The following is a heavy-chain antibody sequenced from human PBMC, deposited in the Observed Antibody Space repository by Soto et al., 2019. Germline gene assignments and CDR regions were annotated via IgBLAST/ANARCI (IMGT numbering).Heavy chain of an antibody. J-gene: IGHJ4*02. CDR2: ISYDGSNK. CDR3: AKDGDGYNGQYYFDY. V-gene: IGHV3-30*18. CDR1: GFTFSSYG. Sequence: GGSLRLSCAASGFTFSSYGMHWVRQAPGKGLEWVAVISYDGSNKYYADSVKGRFTISRDNSKNTLYLQMNSLRAEDTAVYYCAKDGDGYNGQYYFDYWGQGTLVTVSS. D-gene: IGHD5-12*01.